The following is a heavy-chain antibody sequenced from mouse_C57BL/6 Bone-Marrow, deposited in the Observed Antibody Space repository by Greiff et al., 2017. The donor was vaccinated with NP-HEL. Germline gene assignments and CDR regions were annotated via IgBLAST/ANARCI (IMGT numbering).Heavy chain of an antibody. Sequence: QVQLQQPGAELVKPGASVKLSCKASGYTFTSYWMHWVKQRPGRGLEWIGRIDPNSGGTKYNEKFKSKATLPVDKPSSTAYMQLSSLTSADSAVYYCARCPFITTVVAPYAMDYWGQGTSVTVSS. V-gene: IGHV1-72*01. CDR1: GYTFTSYW. CDR2: IDPNSGGT. CDR3: ARCPFITTVVAPYAMDY. D-gene: IGHD1-1*01. J-gene: IGHJ4*01.